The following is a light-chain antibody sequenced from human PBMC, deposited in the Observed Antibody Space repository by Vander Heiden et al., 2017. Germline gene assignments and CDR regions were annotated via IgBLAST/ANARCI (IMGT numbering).Light chain of an antibody. Sequence: QTVVTPEPSLTVSPGATVTLTCASSTGVVTSAYYPNWFQQKPGQAPRALIYSTGNKHSWTPARFSGTLLGGKAALTLSGVQPEDEAEYYCLLYFGGEAVFGGGTKLTV. CDR3: LLYFGGEAV. CDR2: STG. J-gene: IGLJ2*01. CDR1: TGVVTSAYY. V-gene: IGLV7-43*01.